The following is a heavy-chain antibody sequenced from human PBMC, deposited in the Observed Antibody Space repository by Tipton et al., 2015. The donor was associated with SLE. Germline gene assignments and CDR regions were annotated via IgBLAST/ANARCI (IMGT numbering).Heavy chain of an antibody. V-gene: IGHV3-48*03. CDR1: GFSFSSFE. J-gene: IGHJ6*03. CDR2: INSRGSSI. Sequence: LSLTCAASGFSFSSFEMNWVRQAPGKRLEWVSYINSRGSSIYYADSVKGRFTISRDNAKNSLYLQMNSLRAEDTAVYYCARGPGGWADLFYYYLDVWGKGTTVTVSS. D-gene: IGHD6-19*01. CDR3: ARGPGGWADLFYYYLDV.